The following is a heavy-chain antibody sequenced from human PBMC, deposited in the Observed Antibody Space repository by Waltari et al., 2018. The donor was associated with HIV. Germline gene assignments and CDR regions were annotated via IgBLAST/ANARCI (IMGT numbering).Heavy chain of an antibody. CDR3: ARGGTIFGVAGLDC. V-gene: IGHV4-59*02. J-gene: IGHJ4*02. CDR1: GGSVSSYH. CDR2: IFHTGSS. Sequence: GPGLVKPSATLSLICNVSGGSVSSYHWSWIRQTPGKGLEWIGNIFHTGSSNLNPSLQGRVTIFIDTSKNQFFLRLISVTAADTALYYCARGGTIFGVAGLDCWGPGTMVTVSS. D-gene: IGHD3-3*01.